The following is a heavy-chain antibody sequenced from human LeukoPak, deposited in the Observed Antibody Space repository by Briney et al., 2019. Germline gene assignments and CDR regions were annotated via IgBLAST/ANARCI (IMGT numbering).Heavy chain of an antibody. J-gene: IGHJ4*02. CDR1: GFTFSSYA. CDR2: LFYSGNT. V-gene: IGHV4-59*08. CDR3: ARGSSPFDY. Sequence: GSLRLSCAASGFTFSSYAMSWIRQPPGKGLEWIGSLFYSGNTNYNPSLKSRVTISLGTSKNQVSLKLSSVTAADTAVYYCARGSSPFDYWGQGTLVTVSS.